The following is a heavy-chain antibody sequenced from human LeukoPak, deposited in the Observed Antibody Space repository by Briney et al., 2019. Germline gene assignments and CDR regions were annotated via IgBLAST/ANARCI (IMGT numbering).Heavy chain of an antibody. CDR3: ARGWYYYYGMDV. CDR2: INHSGST. CDR1: GGSFSGYY. V-gene: IGHV4-34*01. J-gene: IGHJ6*02. Sequence: SETLSLTCAVYGGSFSGYYWSWIRQPPGKGLEWIGEINHSGSTNYNPSLKSRVTISVDTSENQFSLKLSSVTAADTAVYYCARGWYYYYGMDVWGQGTTVTVSS.